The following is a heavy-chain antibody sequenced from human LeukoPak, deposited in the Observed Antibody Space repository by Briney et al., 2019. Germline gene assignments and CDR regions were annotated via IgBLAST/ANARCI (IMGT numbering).Heavy chain of an antibody. CDR1: GGSFSGYY. J-gene: IGHJ4*02. D-gene: IGHD1-26*01. CDR3: ATTTIRLGY. V-gene: IGHV4-34*01. CDR2: INHSGST. Sequence: SETLSLTCAVYGGSFSGYYWSWIRQPPGKGLEWIGEINHSGSTNYNPSLKSRITISVDTSKNQFSLKLSSVTAADTAVYYCATTTIRLGYWGQGTLVTVSS.